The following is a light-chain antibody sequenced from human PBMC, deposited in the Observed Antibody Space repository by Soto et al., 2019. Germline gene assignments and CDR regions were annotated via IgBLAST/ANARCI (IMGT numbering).Light chain of an antibody. V-gene: IGLV1-44*01. CDR1: SSNIGRNT. J-gene: IGLJ1*01. Sequence: SVLTQPPSASGTPGQRVTISCSGSSSNIGRNTVTWYRQVPGTAPKLLIYSNHQRSSGVPDRFSGSKSGTSASLAISGLQSGDESDYYCASWDDSLTGYVFGTGTKVTVL. CDR3: ASWDDSLTGYV. CDR2: SNH.